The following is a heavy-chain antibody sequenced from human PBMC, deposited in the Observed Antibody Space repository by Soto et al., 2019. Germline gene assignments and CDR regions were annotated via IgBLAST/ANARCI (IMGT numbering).Heavy chain of an antibody. CDR3: ARGGLNCYYYGMDV. V-gene: IGHV4-30-4*01. J-gene: IGHJ6*02. CDR1: GGSISSGDYY. D-gene: IGHD3-16*01. Sequence: SETLSLTCTVSGGSISSGDYYWSWIRQPPGKGLEWIGYIYYSGSTYYNPSLKSRVTISVDTSKNQFSLKLSSVTAADTAVYYCARGGLNCYYYGMDVWGQGTTVTAP. CDR2: IYYSGST.